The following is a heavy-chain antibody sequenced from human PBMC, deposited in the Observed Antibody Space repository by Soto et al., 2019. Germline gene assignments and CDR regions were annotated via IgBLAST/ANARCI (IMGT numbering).Heavy chain of an antibody. J-gene: IGHJ4*02. CDR2: FFYGGTT. CDR3: ARHRGPAPVY. V-gene: IGHV4-59*04. CDR1: GGSISGYY. Sequence: QVQLQESGPGLVKPSETLSLTCTVSGGSISGYYWTWIRQPPGKGLEWVGNFFYGGTTDYNPSLKSPITMSLDTSKNHFSLKLRSVTAADTAVYYCARHRGPAPVYWGQGTLVTASS. D-gene: IGHD3-10*01.